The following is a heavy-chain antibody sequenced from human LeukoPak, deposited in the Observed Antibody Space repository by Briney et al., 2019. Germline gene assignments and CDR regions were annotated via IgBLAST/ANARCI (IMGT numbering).Heavy chain of an antibody. CDR3: ARLFTGYSSSWYLKRDAFDI. J-gene: IGHJ3*02. V-gene: IGHV4-34*01. CDR1: GGSFSGYY. D-gene: IGHD6-13*01. CDR2: INHSGST. Sequence: PSETLSLTCAVYGGSFSGYYWSWIRQPPGKGLEWIGEINHSGSTNYNPSLKSRVTISVDTSKNQFSLKLSSVTAADTAVYYCARLFTGYSSSWYLKRDAFDIWGQGTMVTVSS.